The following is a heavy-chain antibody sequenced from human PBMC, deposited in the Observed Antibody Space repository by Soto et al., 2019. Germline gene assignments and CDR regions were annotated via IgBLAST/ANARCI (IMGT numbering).Heavy chain of an antibody. CDR1: GDSISSGGYF. Sequence: QVQLQESGPGLVKPSQTLSLTCTVSGDSISSGGYFWSWIRQHTEKGLEWIGYIYDSGSTNYNPSLKSRATISVDTSKKQCSLNLSSVTAADTAVYYCAREVDYWGQGTLVTVSS. J-gene: IGHJ4*02. CDR3: AREVDY. V-gene: IGHV4-31*03. CDR2: IYDSGST.